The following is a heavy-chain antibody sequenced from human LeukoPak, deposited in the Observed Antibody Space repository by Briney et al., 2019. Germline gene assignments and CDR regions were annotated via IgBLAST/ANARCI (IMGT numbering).Heavy chain of an antibody. J-gene: IGHJ4*02. V-gene: IGHV3-20*03. CDR1: GFTFDDYG. D-gene: IGHD3-10*01. CDR3: ARDFNSGYGSGSYYNPYYFDY. CDR2: INWNGGST. Sequence: PGGSLRLSYAVSGFTFDDYGMSWVRQATGKGLEGVSGINWNGGSTGYADSVKGRFTISRDNAKNSLYLQMNSLRAEDTALYYCARDFNSGYGSGSYYNPYYFDYWGQGTLVTISS.